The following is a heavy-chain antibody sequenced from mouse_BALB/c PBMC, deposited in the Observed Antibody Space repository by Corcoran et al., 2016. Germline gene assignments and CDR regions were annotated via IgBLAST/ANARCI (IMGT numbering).Heavy chain of an antibody. J-gene: IGHJ2*01. CDR2: ISYDGSN. CDR1: GYSITSGYY. V-gene: IGHV3-6*02. Sequence: DVQIQESGPGLVKPSQSLSLTCSVTGYSITSGYYWNWIRQFPGNKLEWMGYISYDGSNNYNPSLKNRISIPRDTSTNQFFLKLISVTTEDTATYYCATLLRPFDYWGQGTTLTVSS. D-gene: IGHD1-2*01. CDR3: ATLLRPFDY.